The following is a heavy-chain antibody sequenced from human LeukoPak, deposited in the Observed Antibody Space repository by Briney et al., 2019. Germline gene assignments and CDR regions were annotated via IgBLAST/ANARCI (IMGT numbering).Heavy chain of an antibody. J-gene: IGHJ4*02. V-gene: IGHV1-8*01. CDR1: GYTFTSYD. Sequence: GASVKVSCKASGYTFTSYDINWVRQATGQGLEWMGWMNPNSGNTGYAQKFQGRVTMTRNTSISTAYMELSSLRSEDTAVYYCARARSPHSPGGLLMHYWGQGTLVTVSS. CDR2: MNPNSGNT. D-gene: IGHD2-15*01. CDR3: ARARSPHSPGGLLMHY.